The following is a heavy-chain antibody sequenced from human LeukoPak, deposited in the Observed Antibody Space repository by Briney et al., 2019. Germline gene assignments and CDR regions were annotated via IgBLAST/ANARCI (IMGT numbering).Heavy chain of an antibody. J-gene: IGHJ4*02. V-gene: IGHV4-4*08. CDR2: IAASGTT. D-gene: IGHD3-9*01. CDR3: ARFPYFEGFDY. CDR1: GGSISSYY. Sequence: SETLSLTCTVSGGSISSYYWSGIRQPPGKGLEFIGYIAASGTTKHNPSLKSRVTISMDTSKNQFSLELTSVTAADTAVYYCARFPYFEGFDYWGQGTLVIVSS.